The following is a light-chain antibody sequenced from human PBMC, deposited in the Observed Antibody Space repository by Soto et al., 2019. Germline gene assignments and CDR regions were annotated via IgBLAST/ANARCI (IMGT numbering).Light chain of an antibody. CDR3: ASYRSFGTLEV. Sequence: QSALTQPASVSGSPGQSITISCTGTSCDVGGYDYVSWYQQHPEKAPKLMIYGISNRPSGVSDRFSGSKSGNTASLTISGLQAEDAADYYCASYRSFGTLEVFGTGTKLTVL. CDR2: GIS. CDR1: SCDVGGYDY. V-gene: IGLV2-14*01. J-gene: IGLJ1*01.